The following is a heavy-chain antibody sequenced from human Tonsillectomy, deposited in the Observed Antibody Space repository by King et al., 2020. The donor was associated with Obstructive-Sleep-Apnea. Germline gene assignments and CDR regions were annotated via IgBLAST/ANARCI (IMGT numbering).Heavy chain of an antibody. V-gene: IGHV3-30*18. D-gene: IGHD2-15*01. Sequence: QVQLVESGGGVVQPGRSLRLSCAASGFTVSYYGMHWVRQTPDKGLEWVAVISYDGINRYYADSVKGRFTISTDNSKKPLFLQMNSLRAGDTAVYYCAKPVDCSAGRCYPKYWGQGTLVTVSS. CDR1: GFTVSYYG. CDR3: AKPVDCSAGRCYPKY. J-gene: IGHJ4*02. CDR2: ISYDGINR.